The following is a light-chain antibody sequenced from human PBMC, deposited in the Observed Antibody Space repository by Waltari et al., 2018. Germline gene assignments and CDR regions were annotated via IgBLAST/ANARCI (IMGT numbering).Light chain of an antibody. J-gene: IGKJ2*03. CDR1: QSVIANY. CDR3: HQYDHSSHS. V-gene: IGKV1-5*03. Sequence: QLTQSPSTLSASVGDRVTITCRASQSVIANYLAWYQQKPGRAPKLLIYRASTLQSGVPSRFSGSGSGTEFTVTISSLQPDDFATYYCHQYDHSSHSFGQGTKLEIK. CDR2: RAS.